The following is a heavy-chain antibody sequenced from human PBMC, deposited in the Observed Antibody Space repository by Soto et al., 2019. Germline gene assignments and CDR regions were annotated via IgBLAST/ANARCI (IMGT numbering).Heavy chain of an antibody. J-gene: IGHJ4*02. CDR3: ARWSYLDY. Sequence: VGSLRLSGAASGFSFGSYALSWVRQAPGKGLEWVSTISGSDGKTFYADSVKGRFSISRDTSQNTLYLQMNSLRADDTAIYYCARWSYLDYWGQGTRVTVS. CDR1: GFSFGSYA. D-gene: IGHD3-3*01. V-gene: IGHV3-23*01. CDR2: ISGSDGKT.